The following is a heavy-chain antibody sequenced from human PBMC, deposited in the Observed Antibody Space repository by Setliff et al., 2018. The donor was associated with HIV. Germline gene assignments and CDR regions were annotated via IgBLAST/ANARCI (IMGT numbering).Heavy chain of an antibody. CDR1: RGSISRYY. J-gene: IGHJ5*02. CDR3: ARGAYYNFWSGYSAGGGSLGP. Sequence: PSETLSLTCTVSRGSISRYYWSWIRQPPGKGLEWIGYIYYTGTTKYNPALKRRVTILLDTSKNQFSLKLSSVTAADTAVYYCARGAYYNFWSGYSAGGGSLGPWGQGTLVTVSS. D-gene: IGHD3-3*01. CDR2: IYYTGTT. V-gene: IGHV4-59*01.